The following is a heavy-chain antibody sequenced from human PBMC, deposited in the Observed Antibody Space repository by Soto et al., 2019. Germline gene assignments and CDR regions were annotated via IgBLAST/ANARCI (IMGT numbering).Heavy chain of an antibody. CDR2: IIPIFGTA. J-gene: IGHJ4*02. D-gene: IGHD3-9*01. V-gene: IGHV1-69*12. CDR1: GGTFSSYA. CDR3: ARARRNATNFDWRLSPHYYFDY. Sequence: QVQLVQSGAEVKKPGSSVNVSCKASGGTFSSYAISWVRQAPGQGLEWMGGIIPIFGTANYAQKFQGRVTITADEPTSTAYMELSSLRSEDTAVYYCARARRNATNFDWRLSPHYYFDYWGQGTLVTVSS.